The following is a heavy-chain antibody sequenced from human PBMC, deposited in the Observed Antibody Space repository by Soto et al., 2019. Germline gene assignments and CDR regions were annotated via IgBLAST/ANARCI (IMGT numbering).Heavy chain of an antibody. D-gene: IGHD3-16*02. CDR1: GYTFTGYY. Sequence: ASVKVSCKASGYTFTGYYMHWVRQAPGQGLEWMGWINPNSGGTNYAQKFQGWVTMARDTSISTAYMELSRLRSDDTAVYYCARDRETRGLGGVIVNSWFDPWGQGTLVTVSS. CDR3: ARDRETRGLGGVIVNSWFDP. CDR2: INPNSGGT. J-gene: IGHJ5*02. V-gene: IGHV1-2*04.